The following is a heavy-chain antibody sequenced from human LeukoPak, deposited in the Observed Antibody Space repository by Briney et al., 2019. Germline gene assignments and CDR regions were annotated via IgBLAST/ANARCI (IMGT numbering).Heavy chain of an antibody. V-gene: IGHV3-23*01. CDR3: AKYGSGSSLFDY. D-gene: IGHD3-10*01. CDR1: GFTFSSCA. CDR2: ISGSGGST. J-gene: IGHJ4*02. Sequence: GGSLRLSCAASGFTFSSCAMSWVRQAPGKGLEWVSAISGSGGSTYYADSVKGRFTISRDNSKNTLYLQMNSLRAEDTAVYYCAKYGSGSSLFDYWGQGTLVTVSS.